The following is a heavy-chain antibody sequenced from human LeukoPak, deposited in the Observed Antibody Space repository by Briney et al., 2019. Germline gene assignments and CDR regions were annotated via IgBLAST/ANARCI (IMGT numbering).Heavy chain of an antibody. V-gene: IGHV3-66*02. Sequence: PGGSLRLSCAASGFAVSSNYMSWVRQAPGKGLEWLSVIYSGGSTYYADFVKGRFTISRDNSKNTLYLQMNSLRAEDTAVYYCARGKNLGYCSSTSCYTIDYWGQGTLVTVSS. J-gene: IGHJ4*02. D-gene: IGHD2-2*02. CDR1: GFAVSSNY. CDR2: IYSGGST. CDR3: ARGKNLGYCSSTSCYTIDY.